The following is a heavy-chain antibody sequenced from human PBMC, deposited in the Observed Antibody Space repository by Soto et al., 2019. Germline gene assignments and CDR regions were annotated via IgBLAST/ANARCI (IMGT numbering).Heavy chain of an antibody. CDR1: GFTFSSYS. CDR3: AIAPKVAGPRKYFQH. V-gene: IGHV3-21*01. CDR2: ISSSSSYI. Sequence: GSLRLSCAASGFTFSSYSMNWVRQAPGKGLEWVSSISSSSSYIYYADSVKGRFTISRDNAKNSLYLQMNSLRAEDTAVYYCAIAPKVAGPRKYFQHWGQGTLVTVSS. J-gene: IGHJ1*01. D-gene: IGHD6-19*01.